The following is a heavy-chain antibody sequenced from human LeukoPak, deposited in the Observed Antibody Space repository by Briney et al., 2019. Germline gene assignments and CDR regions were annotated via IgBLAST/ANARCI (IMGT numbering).Heavy chain of an antibody. CDR1: GGTFSSYA. Sequence: ASVKVSCKASGGTFSSYAISWVRQPPGQGLEWMGGIIPIFGTANYAQKFQGRVTITTDESTSTANMELSSLRSEDTAVYYCAASPLSTIFGVVILYRQHYFDYWGQGTLVTVSS. J-gene: IGHJ4*02. V-gene: IGHV1-69*05. D-gene: IGHD3-3*01. CDR2: IIPIFGTA. CDR3: AASPLSTIFGVVILYRQHYFDY.